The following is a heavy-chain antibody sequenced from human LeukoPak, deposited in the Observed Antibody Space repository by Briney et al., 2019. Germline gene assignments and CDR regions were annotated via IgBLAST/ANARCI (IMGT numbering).Heavy chain of an antibody. D-gene: IGHD3-10*01. CDR1: GYSFTSSW. V-gene: IGHV5-51*01. J-gene: IGHJ5*02. CDR3: ARQPGAGWLDP. CDR2: LNPGDSDT. Sequence: GESLKISCQASGYSFTSSWIGWARQMPGKGLEWMAILNPGDSDTRYSPSFQGQVTISADKSISTVYLQWGSLKASDTAMYYCARQPGAGWLDPWGQGTLVTVSS.